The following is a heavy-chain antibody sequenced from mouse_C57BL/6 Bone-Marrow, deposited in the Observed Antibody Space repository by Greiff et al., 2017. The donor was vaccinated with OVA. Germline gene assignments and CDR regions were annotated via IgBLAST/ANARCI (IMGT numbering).Heavy chain of an antibody. J-gene: IGHJ4*01. CDR1: GYAFSSYW. Sequence: QVQLQQSGPELVKPGASVKISCKASGYAFSSYWMNWVKQRPGTGLEWIGRIYTGDGDTKYNGKFKGKSTLTAYKSSSTAYMQLSSLTSEDSAVYFWASYYGNSAMDYWGQGTSVTVSS. CDR3: ASYYGNSAMDY. V-gene: IGHV1-82*01. CDR2: IYTGDGDT. D-gene: IGHD2-1*01.